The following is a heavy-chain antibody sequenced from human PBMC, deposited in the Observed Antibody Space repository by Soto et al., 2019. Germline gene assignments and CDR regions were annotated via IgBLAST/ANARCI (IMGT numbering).Heavy chain of an antibody. CDR2: IRSKANSYAT. CDR3: AVRGVTNPLGYYYGMDV. J-gene: IGHJ6*02. V-gene: IGHV3-73*01. CDR1: GFTFSGSA. D-gene: IGHD3-10*01. Sequence: SLRLSCAASGFTFSGSAMHWVRQASGKGLEWVGRIRSKANSYATAYAASVKGRFTISRDDSKNTAYLQMNSLKTEDTAVYYCAVRGVTNPLGYYYGMDVWGQGTTVTVSS.